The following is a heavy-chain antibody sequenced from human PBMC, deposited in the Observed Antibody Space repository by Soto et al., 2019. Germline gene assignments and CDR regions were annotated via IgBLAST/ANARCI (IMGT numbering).Heavy chain of an antibody. CDR2: IYPGNSDT. CDR1: GYSFTSYW. J-gene: IGHJ4*02. D-gene: IGHD3-9*01. CDR3: ARHVYYDVLKKNY. V-gene: IGHV5-51*01. Sequence: GESLKISCKGSGYSFTSYWIGWVRQMPGKGLESMGIIYPGNSDTRYSPSFQGQVTISADTSISTAYLEWSSLKASDTAIYYCARHVYYDVLKKNYWGQGTLVTVSS.